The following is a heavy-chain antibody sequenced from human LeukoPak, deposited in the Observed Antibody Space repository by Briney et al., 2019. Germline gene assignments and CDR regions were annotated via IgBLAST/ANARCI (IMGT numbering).Heavy chain of an antibody. Sequence: SETLSLTCTVSGGSISSYYWNWIRQPPGKGLEWVGYIYYSGSTNYNASLKSRVTIPVDPSQHQFPLKLSSETAADTAVDYCARGEVVVAATNPYYYYYMDVWGKGTTVTVSS. J-gene: IGHJ6*03. V-gene: IGHV4-59*01. CDR1: GGSISSYY. D-gene: IGHD2-15*01. CDR3: ARGEVVVAATNPYYYYYMDV. CDR2: IYYSGST.